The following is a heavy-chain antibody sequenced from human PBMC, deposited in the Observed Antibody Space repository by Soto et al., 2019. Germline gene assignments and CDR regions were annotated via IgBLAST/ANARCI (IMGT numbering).Heavy chain of an antibody. J-gene: IGHJ4*02. CDR2: ISAYNGNT. CDR1: GYTFTSYG. CDR3: ARDGFLRYCSSTSCRSPVDY. V-gene: IGHV1-18*01. D-gene: IGHD2-2*01. Sequence: QVQLVQSGAEVKKPGASVKVSCKASGYTFTSYGISWVRQAPGQGLEWMGWISAYNGNTNYAQKLQCRVTMTTDTTTSTAYLELRSLRSDDTAVYYCARDGFLRYCSSTSCRSPVDYWGQGTLVTVSS.